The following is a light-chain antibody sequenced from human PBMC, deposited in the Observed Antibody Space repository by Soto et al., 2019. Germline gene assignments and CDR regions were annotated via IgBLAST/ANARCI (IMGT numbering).Light chain of an antibody. Sequence: QLVLTQSPSASASLGASVKLTCTLSSGHTSYGIAWHQQQPQKGPRFLMRLNSDGSHNKGDGIPDRFSGSSSGAERYLTISSLQSEDEADYYCQTWGTGIHVFGGGTKLTVL. V-gene: IGLV4-69*01. J-gene: IGLJ2*01. CDR2: LNSDGSH. CDR1: SGHTSYG. CDR3: QTWGTGIHV.